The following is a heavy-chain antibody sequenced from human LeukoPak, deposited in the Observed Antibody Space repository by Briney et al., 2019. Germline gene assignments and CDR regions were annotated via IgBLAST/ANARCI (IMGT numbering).Heavy chain of an antibody. CDR2: INPNSGGT. CDR3: ARVRYHWNYAYYYGMDV. V-gene: IGHV1-2*02. Sequence: GASVKVSCTASGYTFTGYYFHWVRQAPGQGLEWMGWINPNSGGTNYAQKFQGRVTMTRDTSISTAYMELSRLRSDDTAVYYRARVRYHWNYAYYYGMDVWGQGTPVTVSS. CDR1: GYTFTGYY. J-gene: IGHJ6*02. D-gene: IGHD1-7*01.